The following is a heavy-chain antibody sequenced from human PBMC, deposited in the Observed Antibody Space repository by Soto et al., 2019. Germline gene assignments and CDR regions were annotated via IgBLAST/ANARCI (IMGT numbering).Heavy chain of an antibody. Sequence: PGGSLRLSCTASGFTFSSYAMSRVRQAPGKGLEWVSAISGSGGSTYYADSVKGRFTISRDNSKNTLYLQMNSLRAEDTAVYYCAKDVASSSWYDYYYYGMDVWGQGTTVTVSS. CDR3: AKDVASSSWYDYYYYGMDV. J-gene: IGHJ6*02. CDR1: GFTFSSYA. D-gene: IGHD6-13*01. CDR2: ISGSGGST. V-gene: IGHV3-23*01.